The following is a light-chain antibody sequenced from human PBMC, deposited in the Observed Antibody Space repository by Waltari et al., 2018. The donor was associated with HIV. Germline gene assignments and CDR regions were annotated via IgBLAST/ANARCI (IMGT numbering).Light chain of an antibody. J-gene: IGLJ2*01. CDR2: ARN. CDR3: NSRDSSVNPLQVI. Sequence: SSELTQDPAVSVALGQTVKIPCQGDSLRRYYASWYQQKPGQAPVLVSYARNNRPSGIPDRFSGSSSGDTASLTITGAQAEDEAAYYCNSRDSSVNPLQVIFGGGTYVTVL. V-gene: IGLV3-19*01. CDR1: SLRRYY.